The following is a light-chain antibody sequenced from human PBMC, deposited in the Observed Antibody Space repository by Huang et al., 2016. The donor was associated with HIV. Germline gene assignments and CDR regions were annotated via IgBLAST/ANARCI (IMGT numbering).Light chain of an antibody. CDR1: QNITSF. CDR3: QQRIQWPRLT. CDR2: DAT. V-gene: IGKV3-11*01. J-gene: IGKJ4*01. Sequence: EIVLTQSPATLSLSPGERATLSCRASQNITSFLAWYRQKPGQAPRLLLVDATNRATGTPARFSGSGSGTDFTLTIHSLEPEDFAVYYCQQRIQWPRLTFGGGTRVEMK.